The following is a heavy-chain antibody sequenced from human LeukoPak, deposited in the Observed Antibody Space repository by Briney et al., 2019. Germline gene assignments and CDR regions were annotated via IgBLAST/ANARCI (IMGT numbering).Heavy chain of an antibody. D-gene: IGHD2-2*02. CDR2: INPNSGGT. J-gene: IGHJ4*02. CDR3: ARDRDSVVPAAIAV. V-gene: IGHV1-2*04. Sequence: ASVKVSCKASGYTFTGYYMHWVRQAPGQGLEWMGWINPNSGGTNYAQKFQGWVTMTRDTSISTAYMELSRLRSDDTAVYYCARDRDSVVPAAIAVWGQGTLVTVSS. CDR1: GYTFTGYY.